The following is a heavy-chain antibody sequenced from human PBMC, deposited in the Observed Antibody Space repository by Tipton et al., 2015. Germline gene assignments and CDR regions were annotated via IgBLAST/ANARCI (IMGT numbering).Heavy chain of an antibody. Sequence: PGLVKPSETLSLTCAVSAYSISSDYYWGWIRQPPGKGLEWIGSISHSGNTYYNPSLKSRVTMSRDTSKNQFSLRVRSVTAADTAVYYCACQDYDILTRDYQTVDYWGQGTLVTVSS. D-gene: IGHD3-9*01. CDR1: AYSISSDYY. V-gene: IGHV4-38-2*01. CDR2: ISHSGNT. CDR3: ACQDYDILTRDYQTVDY. J-gene: IGHJ4*02.